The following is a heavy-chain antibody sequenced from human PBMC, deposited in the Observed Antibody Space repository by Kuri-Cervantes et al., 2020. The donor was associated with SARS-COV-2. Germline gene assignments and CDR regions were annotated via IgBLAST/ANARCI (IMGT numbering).Heavy chain of an antibody. CDR2: IYTSGST. CDR3: ARHTIFGAHDAFDI. J-gene: IGHJ3*02. D-gene: IGHD3-3*01. Sequence: LRLSCTVSGGSISSGSYYWSWIRQPAGKGLEWIGRIYTSGSTNYNPSLKSRVTMSVDTSKNQFSLKLSSVTAADTAVYYCARHTIFGAHDAFDIWGQGTMVTVSS. V-gene: IGHV4-61*02. CDR1: GGSISSGSYY.